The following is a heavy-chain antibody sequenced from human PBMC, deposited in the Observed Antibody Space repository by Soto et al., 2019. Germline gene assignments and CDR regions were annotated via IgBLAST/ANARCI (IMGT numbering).Heavy chain of an antibody. V-gene: IGHV1-2*02. CDR1: GYSFTGYY. CDR2: INPNSGGA. Sequence: ASVKVSCKASGYSFTGYYIHWVRQAPGQGLEWMGWINPNSGGANYAQKFQGRVTMTRDTSTTTAYMELSRLRSNDTAVFYCARSSALTISGVGGMDVWGQGAKVTVYS. D-gene: IGHD3-3*01. CDR3: ARSSALTISGVGGMDV. J-gene: IGHJ6*02.